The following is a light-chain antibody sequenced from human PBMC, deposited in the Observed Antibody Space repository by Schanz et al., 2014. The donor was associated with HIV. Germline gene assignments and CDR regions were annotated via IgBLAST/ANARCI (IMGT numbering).Light chain of an antibody. Sequence: QSALTQPPSASGSPGHSVTISCTGTTSDIGAYNYVSWYQQHPGKAPKLMIYDVSNRPSGVSNRFSGSKSGNTASLTISGLQAEDEADYYCSSYTSRSTLVFGGGTKLTVL. J-gene: IGLJ3*02. CDR1: TSDIGAYNY. CDR3: SSYTSRSTLV. V-gene: IGLV2-14*01. CDR2: DVS.